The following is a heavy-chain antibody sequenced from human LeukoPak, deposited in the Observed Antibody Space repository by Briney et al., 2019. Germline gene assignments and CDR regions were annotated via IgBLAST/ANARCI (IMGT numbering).Heavy chain of an antibody. CDR1: GGSISSSSYY. CDR3: ARTLTGAFDI. D-gene: IGHD1-14*01. CDR2: IYYSGST. V-gene: IGHV4-39*01. Sequence: PSETLSLTCTVSGGSISSSSYYWGWIRQPPGKGLEWIGSIYYSGSTYYNPSLKSRVTISVDTSKNQFSLKLSSATAADTAVYYCARTLTGAFDIWGQGTMVTVSS. J-gene: IGHJ3*02.